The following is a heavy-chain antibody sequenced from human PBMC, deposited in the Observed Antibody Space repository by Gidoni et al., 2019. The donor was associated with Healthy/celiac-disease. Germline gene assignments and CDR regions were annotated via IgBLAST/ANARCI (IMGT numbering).Heavy chain of an antibody. J-gene: IGHJ4*02. CDR2: ISAYNGNT. Sequence: QVQLVQSGAEVKKPGASVKVSCKASGYPFTSYGISWVRQAPGQGLEWMGWISAYNGNTNYAQKLQGRVTMTTDTSTSTAYMELRSLRSDDTAVYYCARAPFLLVGATRGGYYFDYWGQGTLVTVSS. V-gene: IGHV1-18*01. CDR3: ARAPFLLVGATRGGYYFDY. D-gene: IGHD1-26*01. CDR1: GYPFTSYG.